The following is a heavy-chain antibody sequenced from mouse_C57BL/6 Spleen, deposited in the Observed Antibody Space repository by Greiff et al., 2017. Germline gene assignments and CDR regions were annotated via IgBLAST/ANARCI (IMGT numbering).Heavy chain of an antibody. D-gene: IGHD2-5*01. CDR3: ARSHSNYLGNY. CDR2: ISYDGSN. Sequence: ESGPGLVKPSQSLSLTCSVTGYSITSGYYWNWIRQFPGNKLEWMGYISYDGSNNYNPSLKNRISITRDTSNNQFFLKLNSVTTEDTATYYCARSHSNYLGNYWGQGTTLTVSS. V-gene: IGHV3-6*01. J-gene: IGHJ2*01. CDR1: GYSITSGYY.